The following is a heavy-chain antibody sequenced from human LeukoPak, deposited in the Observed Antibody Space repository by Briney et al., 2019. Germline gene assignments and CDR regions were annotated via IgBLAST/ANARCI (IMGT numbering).Heavy chain of an antibody. CDR1: GGTFSSYA. CDR2: IIPIFGTA. Sequence: ASVKVSCKASGGTFSSYAISWVRQAPGQGLEWMGGIIPIFGTANCAQKFQGRVTITTDESTSTAYMELSSLRSEDTAVYYCAREPRVGIAVAEGWFDPWGQGTLVTVSS. D-gene: IGHD6-19*01. CDR3: AREPRVGIAVAEGWFDP. V-gene: IGHV1-69*05. J-gene: IGHJ5*02.